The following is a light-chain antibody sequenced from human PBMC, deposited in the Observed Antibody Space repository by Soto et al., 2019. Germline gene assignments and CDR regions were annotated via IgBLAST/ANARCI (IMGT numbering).Light chain of an antibody. J-gene: IGKJ1*01. CDR3: KQYNSYWT. Sequence: DIQMTQSPSTLSASVGDRVTITCRASQSISSWLAWYQQKPGKAPKLLIYKASTLKSGVPSRLSGSGSGTELTLTISSLKPDDFATYYCKQYNSYWTFGQGTKVEIK. CDR2: KAS. V-gene: IGKV1-5*03. CDR1: QSISSW.